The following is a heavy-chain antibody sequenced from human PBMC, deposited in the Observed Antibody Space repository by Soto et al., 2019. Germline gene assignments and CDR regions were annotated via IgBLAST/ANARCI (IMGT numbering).Heavy chain of an antibody. D-gene: IGHD4-17*01. CDR1: GFTFSSYS. Sequence: GGSLSLSCAASGFTFSSYSMNWVRQAPGKGLEWVSYISSSSSTIYYADSVKGRFTISRDNAKNSLYLQMNSLRAEDTAVYYCARDMTTVPTPFDYWGQGTLVTVSS. V-gene: IGHV3-48*01. CDR3: ARDMTTVPTPFDY. J-gene: IGHJ4*02. CDR2: ISSSSSTI.